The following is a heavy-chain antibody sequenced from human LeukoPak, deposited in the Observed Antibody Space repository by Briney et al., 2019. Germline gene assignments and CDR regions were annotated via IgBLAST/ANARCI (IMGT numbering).Heavy chain of an antibody. CDR2: IWYDGSNK. J-gene: IGHJ4*02. CDR3: AKDSYDSSGSRYDY. CDR1: GFTFRSHG. D-gene: IGHD3-22*01. V-gene: IGHV3-33*06. Sequence: GTSLRLSCAASGFTFRSHGKHWVRQAPGKGLEWVAFIWYDGSNKYYTDSVKGRFTISRDNSKNTLYLQMNSLRAEDTAVYYCAKDSYDSSGSRYDYWGQGTLVTVSS.